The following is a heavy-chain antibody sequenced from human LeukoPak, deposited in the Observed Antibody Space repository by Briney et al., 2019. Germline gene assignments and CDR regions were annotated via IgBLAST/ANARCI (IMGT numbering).Heavy chain of an antibody. J-gene: IGHJ6*03. Sequence: ATVKISCKTSGYTFIDYYIHWVQQAPGRGLEWMGRVDPEDAETIYAEKFQSRVTITADKSKDTAYMELSSLRSEDTAVYYCAIGAVHYMGVWGKGTAVTAS. V-gene: IGHV1-69-2*01. CDR3: AIGAVHYMGV. D-gene: IGHD6-6*01. CDR2: VDPEDAET. CDR1: GYTFIDYY.